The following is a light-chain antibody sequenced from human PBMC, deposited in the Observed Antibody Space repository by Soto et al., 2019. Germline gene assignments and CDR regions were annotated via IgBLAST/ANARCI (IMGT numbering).Light chain of an antibody. J-gene: IGKJ1*01. CDR3: QQYGSSPRT. CDR2: WAS. Sequence: DIVMTQSPDSLPVSLGERATINCKSSQSLLYSSNNKNYLAWYQQKPGQPPKLLIFWASTRESGVPDRFSGSGSGTDFTLTISRLEPEDFAVYYCQQYGSSPRTFGQGTKVEIK. V-gene: IGKV4-1*01. CDR1: QSLLYSSNNKNY.